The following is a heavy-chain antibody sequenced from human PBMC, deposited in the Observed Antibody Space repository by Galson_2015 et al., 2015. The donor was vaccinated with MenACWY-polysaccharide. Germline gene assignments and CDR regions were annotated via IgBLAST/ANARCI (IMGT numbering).Heavy chain of an antibody. Sequence: LRLSCAGSGLTFSSYGLGWVRQAPGKGLEWVSGLSPTTGNTYYADSVRGRFTISRDNSKNTLYLQMDSLRAEDTALYYCAKGAAHYGSGNYYDYWGQGTQVTVSS. D-gene: IGHD3-10*01. J-gene: IGHJ4*02. CDR3: AKGAAHYGSGNYYDY. V-gene: IGHV3-23*01. CDR2: LSPTTGNT. CDR1: GLTFSSYG.